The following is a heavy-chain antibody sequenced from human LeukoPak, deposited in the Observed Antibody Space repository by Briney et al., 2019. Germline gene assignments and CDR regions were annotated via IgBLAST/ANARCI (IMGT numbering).Heavy chain of an antibody. CDR3: ARGSWATVTIAGPHDY. V-gene: IGHV1-2*02. Sequence: ASVKVSCKASGYTFTDYHIHWVRQAPGQGLEWMGWINPNSGGTNYAQNFQGRVTMTRDTSISTAYMGVSRLTYDDTAIYYCARGSWATVTIAGPHDYWGQGTLVTVSS. J-gene: IGHJ4*02. CDR2: INPNSGGT. D-gene: IGHD4-17*01. CDR1: GYTFTDYH.